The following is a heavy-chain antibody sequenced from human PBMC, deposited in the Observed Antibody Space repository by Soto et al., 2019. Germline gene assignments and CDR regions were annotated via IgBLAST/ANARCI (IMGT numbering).Heavy chain of an antibody. V-gene: IGHV3-23*01. CDR3: AKGGAYYYASGTFTPPYYHYYGLDV. CDR2: ISGSGANT. CDR1: GFTFSSYA. Sequence: EVQLLESGGDLVQPGGSLRLSCAASGFTFSSYAMSWVRQAPGKGLEWVSTISGSGANTYYADSVKGRFTISRDNSKNTLYLQMYSLRAEDTAVYYCAKGGAYYYASGTFTPPYYHYYGLDVRGQGTTVTVSS. D-gene: IGHD3-10*01. J-gene: IGHJ6*01.